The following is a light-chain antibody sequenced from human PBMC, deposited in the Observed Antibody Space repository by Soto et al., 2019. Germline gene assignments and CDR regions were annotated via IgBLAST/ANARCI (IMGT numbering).Light chain of an antibody. J-gene: IGKJ2*02. CDR1: QSVSSN. V-gene: IGKV3-15*01. CDR2: YAS. Sequence: ETVMTHSPATLSVSPGERATLSCRASQSVSSNLAWYQQKPGQAPRLLIYYASTRATGIPARFSGSGSGTEFTLTISSLQSEDFAVYYCKQYNNWPPCTFGQGSKLESK. CDR3: KQYNNWPPCT.